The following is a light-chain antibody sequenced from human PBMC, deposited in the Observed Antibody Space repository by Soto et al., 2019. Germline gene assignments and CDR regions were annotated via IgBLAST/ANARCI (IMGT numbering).Light chain of an antibody. CDR2: KTS. V-gene: IGLV7-43*01. J-gene: IGLJ3*02. Sequence: QSVVTQEPSLTVSPGGTVTLTCALTTGAVTSDYYPNWFQRKPGQAHRTLIYKTSNKHSWTPARFSGSLLGGKAALTLSGVQPEDEADYSSALLYRGSWVFGGGTELTVL. CDR3: ALLYRGSWV. CDR1: TGAVTSDYY.